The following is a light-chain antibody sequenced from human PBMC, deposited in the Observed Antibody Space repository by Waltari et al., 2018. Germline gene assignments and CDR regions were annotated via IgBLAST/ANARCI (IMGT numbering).Light chain of an antibody. CDR1: SSNIGNNT. Sequence: QSVLTHPPSASGTPGQRATIPCSGSSSNIGNNTVNWYQQLPGTAPKLLIYSNNQRPSGVPDRFSGSKSGTSASLAISGLQSEDEADYYCAAWDDSLNGVVFGGGTKLTVL. J-gene: IGLJ2*01. V-gene: IGLV1-44*01. CDR3: AAWDDSLNGVV. CDR2: SNN.